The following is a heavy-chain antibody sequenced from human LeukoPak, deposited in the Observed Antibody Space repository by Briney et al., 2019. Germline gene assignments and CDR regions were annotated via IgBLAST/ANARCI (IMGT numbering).Heavy chain of an antibody. D-gene: IGHD1-1*01. CDR3: STKNGDY. CDR2: INHSGST. V-gene: IGHV4-34*01. J-gene: IGHJ4*02. CDR1: GGSFGGYY. Sequence: PSETLSLTCAVYGGSFGGYYWSWIRQPPGKGLEWIGEINHSGSTNYNPSLKSRVTISVDTSKNQFSLKLSSVTAADTAVYYCSTKNGDYWGQGTLVTVSS.